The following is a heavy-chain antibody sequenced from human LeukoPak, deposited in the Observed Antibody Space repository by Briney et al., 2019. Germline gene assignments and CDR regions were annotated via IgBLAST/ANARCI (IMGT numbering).Heavy chain of an antibody. CDR1: GGSISSGSYY. J-gene: IGHJ3*02. Sequence: SETLSLTCTVSGGSISSGSYYWSWIRQPAGKGLEWIGRIYTSGSTNYNPSLKSRVTISVDTSKNQFSLKLSSVTAADTAVYYCSRYCSSTSCAAGGAFDIWGQGTMVTVSS. CDR2: IYTSGST. D-gene: IGHD2-2*01. CDR3: SRYCSSTSCAAGGAFDI. V-gene: IGHV4-61*02.